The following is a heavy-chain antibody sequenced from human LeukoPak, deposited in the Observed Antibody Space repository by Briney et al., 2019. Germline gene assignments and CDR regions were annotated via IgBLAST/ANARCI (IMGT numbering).Heavy chain of an antibody. J-gene: IGHJ4*02. CDR1: GFTFSSYW. D-gene: IGHD2-15*01. CDR2: INQDGREK. CDR3: ARGDKFSGDY. V-gene: IGHV3-7*04. Sequence: GGSLRLSCAASGFTFSSYWMSWVRQAPGKGLEWVANINQDGREKYYVDSVKGRFTISRDNAKNSLYLQMNRLRAEDTAVYFCARGDKFSGDYWGQGTLVTVSS.